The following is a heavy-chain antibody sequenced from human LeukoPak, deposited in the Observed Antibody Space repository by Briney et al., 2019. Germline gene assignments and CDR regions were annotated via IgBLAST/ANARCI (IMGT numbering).Heavy chain of an antibody. V-gene: IGHV3-30-3*01. CDR3: ARESWGSGFDY. Sequence: GGSLRLSCAASGFTFSSYAMHWVRQAPGKGLEGVAVISYDGSNKYYADSVKGRFTISRDNSKNTLYPQMNSLRAEDTAVYYCARESWGSGFDYWGQGTLVTVSS. J-gene: IGHJ4*02. CDR1: GFTFSSYA. D-gene: IGHD7-27*01. CDR2: ISYDGSNK.